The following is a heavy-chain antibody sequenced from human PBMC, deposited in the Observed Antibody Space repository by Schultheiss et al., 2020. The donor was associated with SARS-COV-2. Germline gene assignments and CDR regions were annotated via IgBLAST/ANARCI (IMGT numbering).Heavy chain of an antibody. CDR3: ARDFYYYDSSGYLDY. V-gene: IGHV3-30*03. D-gene: IGHD3-22*01. CDR1: GFTFSSYG. Sequence: GGSLRLSCAASGFTFSSYGMHWVRQAPGKGLEWVAVISYDGSNKYYADSVKGRFTISRDNSKNTLYLQMNSLRAEDTAVYYCARDFYYYDSSGYLDYWGQGTLVTVSS. CDR2: ISYDGSNK. J-gene: IGHJ4*02.